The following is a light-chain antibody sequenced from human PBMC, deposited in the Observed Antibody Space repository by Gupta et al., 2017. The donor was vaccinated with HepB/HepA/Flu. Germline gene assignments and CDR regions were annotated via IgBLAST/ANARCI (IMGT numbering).Light chain of an antibody. CDR1: RSNVGTHG. V-gene: IGLV1-44*01. Sequence: SVLPQPPPVSAPPGQTVAISCSRGRSNVGTHGVNWYQQVPGTSPKLLIYSNDQRPAGVPGRFSGSKSGTSASLAISGLQSEDEAVYYCASWEGTLRGGVIGGGTRLTVL. J-gene: IGLJ2*01. CDR3: ASWEGTLRGGV. CDR2: SND.